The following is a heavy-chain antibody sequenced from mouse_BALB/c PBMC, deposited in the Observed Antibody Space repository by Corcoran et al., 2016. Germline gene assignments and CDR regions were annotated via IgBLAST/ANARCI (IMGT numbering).Heavy chain of an antibody. V-gene: IGHV1-39*01. CDR1: GYSFTGYI. CDR2: INPYYGST. Sequence: EIQLQQTGPELVKPGASVKISCKASGYSFTGYIMLWVKQSHGKSLEWIGNINPYYGSTSYNLKFKGKATLTVDKSSSTAYMQVNSLTSEDSAVDYCARDYGSSYFDYWGQGTTLTVSS. D-gene: IGHD1-1*01. J-gene: IGHJ2*01. CDR3: ARDYGSSYFDY.